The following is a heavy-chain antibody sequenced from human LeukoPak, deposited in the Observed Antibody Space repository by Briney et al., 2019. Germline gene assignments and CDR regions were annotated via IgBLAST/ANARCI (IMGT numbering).Heavy chain of an antibody. V-gene: IGHV5-51*01. CDR2: IYPGDSDT. Sequence: PGEYLKISCKGSGYSFTSYWIGWVRQMPGKGLEWMGIIYPGDSDTRYSPSFQGQVTISADKSISTAYLQWSSLRASDTAMYYCARHSHVDTAMVTIYWGQGTLVTVSS. CDR3: ARHSHVDTAMVTIY. J-gene: IGHJ4*02. D-gene: IGHD5-18*01. CDR1: GYSFTSYW.